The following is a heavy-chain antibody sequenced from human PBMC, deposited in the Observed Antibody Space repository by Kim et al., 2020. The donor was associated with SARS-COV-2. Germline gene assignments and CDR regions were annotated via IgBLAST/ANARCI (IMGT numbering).Heavy chain of an antibody. V-gene: IGHV4-30-2*05. CDR3: AREGRGGYGFFDY. Sequence: TPSPKSRVTISKDTSKNQFSLKLSSVTAADTAVYYCAREGRGGYGFFDYWGQGTLVTVSS. D-gene: IGHD5-12*01. J-gene: IGHJ4*02.